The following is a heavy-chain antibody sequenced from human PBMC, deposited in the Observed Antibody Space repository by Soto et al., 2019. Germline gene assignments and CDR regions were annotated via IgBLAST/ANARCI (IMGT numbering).Heavy chain of an antibody. D-gene: IGHD6-19*01. J-gene: IGHJ6*02. Sequence: GGSLRLSCAASGFTFSSYAMHWVRQAPGKGLEWVAVISYDGSNKYYADSVKGRFTISRDNSKNTLYLQMNSLRAEDTAVYYCAREFEEWLAYYGMDVWGQGTTVTVSS. CDR1: GFTFSSYA. V-gene: IGHV3-30-3*01. CDR2: ISYDGSNK. CDR3: AREFEEWLAYYGMDV.